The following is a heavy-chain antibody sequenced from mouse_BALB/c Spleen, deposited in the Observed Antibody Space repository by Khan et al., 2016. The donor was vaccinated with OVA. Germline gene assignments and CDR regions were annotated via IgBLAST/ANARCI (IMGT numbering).Heavy chain of an antibody. CDR2: IYPYNDGT. D-gene: IGHD2-2*01. CDR3: ARGGFGSFAY. V-gene: IGHV1S136*01. J-gene: IGHJ3*01. CDR1: GYTFTSYI. Sequence: EVELVESGPELVKPGASVKMSCKASGYTFTSYIMHWVKQKPGQGLECIGYIYPYNDGTKYNEKFKGKATLSSDKSSSTAYMELSSLTSEDSAVYCCARGGFGSFAYWGQGTLVTVSA.